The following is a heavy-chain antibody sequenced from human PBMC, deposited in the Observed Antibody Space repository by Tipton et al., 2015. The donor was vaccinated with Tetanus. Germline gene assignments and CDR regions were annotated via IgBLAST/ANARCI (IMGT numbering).Heavy chain of an antibody. V-gene: IGHV3-33*01. CDR1: GFSFSSYT. CDR2: TWYDGSDI. Sequence: RSLRLSCAASGFSFSSYTMHWVRQAPGKGLEWLALTWYDGSDIYPDSLRGRLTISRDNSKNTLYLQMNSLRVEDTAVYYCARDFEWSFDYWGQGTLVTVSS. D-gene: IGHD3-3*01. CDR3: ARDFEWSFDY. J-gene: IGHJ4*02.